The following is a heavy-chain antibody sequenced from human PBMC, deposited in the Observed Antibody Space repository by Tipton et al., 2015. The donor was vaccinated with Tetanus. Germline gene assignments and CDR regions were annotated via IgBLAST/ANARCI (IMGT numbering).Heavy chain of an antibody. V-gene: IGHV4-39*02. CDR2: ISYSGST. CDR1: GASISSSRRFD. CDR3: AILPKHWLAPLGAP. D-gene: IGHD6-19*01. J-gene: IGHJ5*02. Sequence: TLSLTCTVSGASISSSRRFDCGWIRQPPGKGLEWIGTISYSGSTSYSPSLKSRVTISVDTTKNHFSLILSSVTAADTAVYYCAILPKHWLAPLGAPWGQGFLVTVSS.